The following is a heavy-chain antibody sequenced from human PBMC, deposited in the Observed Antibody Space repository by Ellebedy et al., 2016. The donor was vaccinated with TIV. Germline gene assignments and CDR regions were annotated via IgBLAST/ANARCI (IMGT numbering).Heavy chain of an antibody. CDR2: IQQEGTDK. Sequence: PGGSLRLSCAASGFTFSSYWMSWVRQAPGKGLEWVASIQQEGTDKRYVDSVKGRFTTSRDNAGNSLYLQMNSLRDEDTAVYYCARLGVIAAAGVGDYWGQGTLVIVSS. V-gene: IGHV3-7*03. D-gene: IGHD6-13*01. J-gene: IGHJ4*02. CDR3: ARLGVIAAAGVGDY. CDR1: GFTFSSYW.